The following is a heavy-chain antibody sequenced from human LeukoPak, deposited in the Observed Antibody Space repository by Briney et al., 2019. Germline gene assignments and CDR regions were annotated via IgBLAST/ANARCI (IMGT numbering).Heavy chain of an antibody. CDR1: GYTFSSYD. Sequence: ASVKVSCKASGYTFSSYDINWVRQATGQGLEWMGWMDPNSGNTDYAQRFQGRVTMTRNTSISTAYMELSSLRSEDTAVYYCARGDFGDYFLDYWGQGTLVTVSS. V-gene: IGHV1-8*01. J-gene: IGHJ4*02. D-gene: IGHD4-17*01. CDR2: MDPNSGNT. CDR3: ARGDFGDYFLDY.